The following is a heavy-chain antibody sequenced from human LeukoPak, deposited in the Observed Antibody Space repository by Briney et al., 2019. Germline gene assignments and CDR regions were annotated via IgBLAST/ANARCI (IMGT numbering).Heavy chain of an antibody. CDR3: ARVWSGYDLYYYYMDV. D-gene: IGHD5-12*01. Sequence: YMXWVRQAPGKGLEXVXXFFSVGTTYSADSVKRRFTISRDNSKNTLYLQMNSLRAEDTAVYYCARVWSGYDLYYYYMDVWGKGTTVTVSS. CDR2: FFSVGTT. J-gene: IGHJ6*03. V-gene: IGHV3-66*02. CDR1: Y.